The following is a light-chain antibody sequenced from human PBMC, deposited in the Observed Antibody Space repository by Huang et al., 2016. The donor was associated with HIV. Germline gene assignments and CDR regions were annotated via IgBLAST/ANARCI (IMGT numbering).Light chain of an antibody. J-gene: IGKJ1*01. V-gene: IGKV3-15*01. CDR2: GAS. CDR3: QQYNNWPPWT. CDR1: QSLSDS. Sequence: EIVMTQSPGTLSVSPGERATLSCRASQSLSDSLAWYQQKPGQAPRLLIYGASTRATGIPAMFSGSGSGTDYTLTISSLQSEDFAIYYCQQYNNWPPWTFGQGTKVEIK.